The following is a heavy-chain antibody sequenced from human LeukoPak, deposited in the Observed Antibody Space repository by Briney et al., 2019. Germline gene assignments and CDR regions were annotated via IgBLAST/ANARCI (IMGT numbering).Heavy chain of an antibody. CDR3: ARLGTVAARFDY. Sequence: PGGSLRLSCAASGFTFSSYSMNWVRQAPGKGLEWVSSISSSSSYIYYADSVKGRFTISRDNAKNSLHLQMNSLRAEDTAVYYCARLGTVAARFDYWGQGTLVTVSS. J-gene: IGHJ4*02. V-gene: IGHV3-21*01. CDR2: ISSSSSYI. CDR1: GFTFSSYS. D-gene: IGHD6-19*01.